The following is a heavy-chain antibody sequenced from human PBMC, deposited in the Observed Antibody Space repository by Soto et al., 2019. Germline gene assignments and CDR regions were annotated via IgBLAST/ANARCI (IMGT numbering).Heavy chain of an antibody. Sequence: EVQLVESGGGLVQPGGSLRLSCAASGFTFSSYAMHWVRQAPGKGLEYVSAISSNGGSTYYANSVKGRFTISRDNSKNTLYLQMVSLRAEDMAVYYCARDRSRGTTVVTPQSQFDYWGQGTLVTVSS. D-gene: IGHD2-21*02. V-gene: IGHV3-64*01. J-gene: IGHJ4*02. CDR2: ISSNGGST. CDR1: GFTFSSYA. CDR3: ARDRSRGTTVVTPQSQFDY.